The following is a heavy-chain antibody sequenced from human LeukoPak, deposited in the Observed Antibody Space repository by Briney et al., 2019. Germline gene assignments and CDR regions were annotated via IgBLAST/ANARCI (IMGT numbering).Heavy chain of an antibody. CDR2: IKGTSDGGTA. CDR3: TAGVTFFYGMDV. Sequence: TGGSLRLSCEVSGLSFSFSNAWINWVRQAPGKGLEWVGRIKGTSDGGTADYAAPVKGRFIISRADSSKTVYLQMNSLKSEDTAMYYCTAGVTFFYGMDVWGQGTTVTVSS. D-gene: IGHD2-21*02. CDR1: GLSFSFSNAW. J-gene: IGHJ6*02. V-gene: IGHV3-15*01.